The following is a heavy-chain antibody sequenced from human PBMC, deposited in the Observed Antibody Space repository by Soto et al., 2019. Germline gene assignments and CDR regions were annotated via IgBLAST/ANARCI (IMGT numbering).Heavy chain of an antibody. CDR3: ARDPLWGTAMVLWYFDL. V-gene: IGHV3-30-3*01. Sequence: PGGSLRLSCAASGFTFSSYAMHWVRQAPGKGLEWVAVISYDGSNKYYADSVKGRFTISRDNSKNTLYLQMNSLRAEDTAVYYCARDPLWGTAMVLWYFDLWGRVTLVTVSS. J-gene: IGHJ2*01. CDR2: ISYDGSNK. CDR1: GFTFSSYA. D-gene: IGHD5-18*01.